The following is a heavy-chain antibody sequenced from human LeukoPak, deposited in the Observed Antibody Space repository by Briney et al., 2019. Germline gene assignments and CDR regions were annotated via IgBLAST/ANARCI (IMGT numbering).Heavy chain of an antibody. Sequence: AGGSLRLSCAVSGFTVSSSYMSWVRQAPGKGLEWVSLIYSGGSAYYADSVKGRFTISRDNSKNTLYLQMNSLRAEDTAVYYCARGYAWNHYYFDYWGQGTLVTVSS. CDR1: GFTVSSSY. D-gene: IGHD1-14*01. CDR3: ARGYAWNHYYFDY. V-gene: IGHV3-66*01. CDR2: IYSGGSA. J-gene: IGHJ4*02.